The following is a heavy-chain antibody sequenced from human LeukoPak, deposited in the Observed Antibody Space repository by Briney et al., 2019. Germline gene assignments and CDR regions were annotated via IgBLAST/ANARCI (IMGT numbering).Heavy chain of an antibody. CDR3: ARDTAAAGLGWFDP. CDR1: GGSISSSSYY. J-gene: IGHJ5*02. Sequence: SETLSLTCTVSGGSISSSSYYWGWIRQPPGKGLEWIGSIYYSGSTYYNSSLKSRVTISVDTSKNQFSLKLSSVTAADTAVYYCARDTAAAGLGWFDPWGQGTLVTVSS. D-gene: IGHD6-13*01. CDR2: IYYSGST. V-gene: IGHV4-39*07.